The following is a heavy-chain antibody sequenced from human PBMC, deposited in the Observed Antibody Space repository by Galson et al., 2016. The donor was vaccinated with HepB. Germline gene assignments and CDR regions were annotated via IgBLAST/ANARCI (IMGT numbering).Heavy chain of an antibody. D-gene: IGHD3-22*01. Sequence: SLRLSCAASGFSVSKFYLIWVRQAPGEGLEWISTIYNDGSTHYADSVRGRSTFSRDNSKNTLYLQMNNLRADDTAVYYCAREFQYESRGFAYKRPFDYWGQGTLVTVAS. CDR2: IYNDGST. CDR1: GFSVSKFY. J-gene: IGHJ4*02. CDR3: AREFQYESRGFAYKRPFDY. V-gene: IGHV3-53*01.